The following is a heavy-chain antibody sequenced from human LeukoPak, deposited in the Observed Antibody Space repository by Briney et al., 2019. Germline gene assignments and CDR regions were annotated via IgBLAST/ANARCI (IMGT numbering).Heavy chain of an antibody. D-gene: IGHD3-10*01. V-gene: IGHV3-49*04. CDR2: IRSKAYGGTT. J-gene: IGHJ3*02. CDR1: GFTFGDYA. CDR3: TRGHGSGSYDAFDI. Sequence: QPGGSLRLSCTASGFTFGDYAMSWVRQAPGKGLEWVGFIRSKAYGGTTEYAASVKGRFTISRDDSKSIAYLQMNSLKTEDTAVYYCTRGHGSGSYDAFDIWGQGTMVTVSS.